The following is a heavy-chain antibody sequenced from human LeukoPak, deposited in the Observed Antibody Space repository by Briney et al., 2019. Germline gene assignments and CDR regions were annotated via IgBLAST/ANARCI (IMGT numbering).Heavy chain of an antibody. CDR1: GGSFSGYY. J-gene: IGHJ6*02. V-gene: IGHV4-34*01. CDR3: ARGDIDILTGYYYYHYGMDV. Sequence: SETLSLTCAVYGGSFSGYYWSWIRQPPGKGLEWIGEINHSGSTNYNPSLKSRVTISVDTSKNQFSLKLSSVTAADTAVYYCARGDIDILTGYYYYHYGMDVWGQGTTVTVSS. D-gene: IGHD3-9*01. CDR2: INHSGST.